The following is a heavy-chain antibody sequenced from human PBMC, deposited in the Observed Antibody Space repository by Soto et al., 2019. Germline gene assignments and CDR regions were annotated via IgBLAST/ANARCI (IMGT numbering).Heavy chain of an antibody. Sequence: ASVNVSCKASGYTFTSYGISWVRQAPGQGLEWMGWISAYNGNTNYAQKSQGRVTMTTDTSTSTAYMELRSLRSDDTAVYYCPTAFPYDFWSGYYALGYWGQGTLVTVYS. J-gene: IGHJ4*02. CDR1: GYTFTSYG. D-gene: IGHD3-3*01. V-gene: IGHV1-18*01. CDR3: PTAFPYDFWSGYYALGY. CDR2: ISAYNGNT.